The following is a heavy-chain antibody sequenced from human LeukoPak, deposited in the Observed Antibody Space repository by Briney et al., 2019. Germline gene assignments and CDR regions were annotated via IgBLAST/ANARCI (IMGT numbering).Heavy chain of an antibody. CDR1: GFTFSSYW. D-gene: IGHD2-2*01. CDR3: ARDSGYCSSTGCYVHYFDY. Sequence: KSGGSLRLSCAASGFTFSSYWMSWVRQAPGKGLEWVSSISSSTNYIYYADSVKGRFTVSRDNAKNSLYLQMNSLRAEDTAVYYCARDSGYCSSTGCYVHYFDYWGQGTLVTVSS. V-gene: IGHV3-21*01. CDR2: ISSSTNYI. J-gene: IGHJ4*02.